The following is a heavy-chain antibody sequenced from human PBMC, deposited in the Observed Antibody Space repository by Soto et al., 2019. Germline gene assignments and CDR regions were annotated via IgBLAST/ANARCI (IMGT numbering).Heavy chain of an antibody. V-gene: IGHV4-34*01. CDR3: ARPSGSYLYYFDY. CDR1: GFTFSTY. CDR2: INHSGST. J-gene: IGHJ4*02. D-gene: IGHD1-26*01. Sequence: GSLRLSCAASGFTFSTYWSWIRQPPGKGLEWIGEINHSGSTNYNPSLKSRVTISVDTSKNQFSLKLSSVTAADTAVYYCARPSGSYLYYFDYWGQGTLVTVSS.